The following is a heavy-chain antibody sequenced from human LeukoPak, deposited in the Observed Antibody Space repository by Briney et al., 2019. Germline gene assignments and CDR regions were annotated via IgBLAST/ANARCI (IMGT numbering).Heavy chain of an antibody. CDR1: GYTFTSYG. J-gene: IGHJ3*02. D-gene: IGHD3-10*01. V-gene: IGHV1-18*01. CDR2: ISAYNGNT. Sequence: ASVKVSCKASGYTFTSYGISWVRQAPGQGLEWMGWISAYNGNTNCAQKLQGRVTMTTDTSTSTAYMELRSLRSDDTAVYYCAKSHYYGSGRGAFDIWGQGTMVTVSS. CDR3: AKSHYYGSGRGAFDI.